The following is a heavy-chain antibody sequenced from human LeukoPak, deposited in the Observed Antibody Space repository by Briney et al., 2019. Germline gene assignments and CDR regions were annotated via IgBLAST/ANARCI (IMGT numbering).Heavy chain of an antibody. V-gene: IGHV1-2*02. J-gene: IGHJ5*02. CDR3: ARLSHHSSGWYGGWFDP. CDR1: GYTFTGYY. Sequence: GASVKVSCKASGYTFTGYYMHWVRQAPGQGLEWMGWINPNSGGTNYVQKFQGRVTMTRDTSISTAYMELRRLRSDDTAVYYCARLSHHSSGWYGGWFDPWGQGTLVTVSS. CDR2: INPNSGGT. D-gene: IGHD6-19*01.